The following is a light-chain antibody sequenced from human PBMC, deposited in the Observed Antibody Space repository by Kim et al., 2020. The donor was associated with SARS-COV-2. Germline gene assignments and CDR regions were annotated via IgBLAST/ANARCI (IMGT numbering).Light chain of an antibody. J-gene: IGKJ2*01. V-gene: IGKV3-11*01. CDR1: QSVNTY. CDR2: DAS. CDR3: QQRSNWPGT. Sequence: EIVLTQSPATLSLSPGETATLSCRASQSVNTYLAWFQQKPGQAPRLLIYDASHRATGIPARFSGGGSGTDFTLTITSLEPEDLGVYYCQQRSNWPGTFGQGTKVEIK.